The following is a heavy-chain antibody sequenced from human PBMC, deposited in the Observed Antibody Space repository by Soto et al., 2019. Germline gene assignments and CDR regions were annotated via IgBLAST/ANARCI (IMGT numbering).Heavy chain of an antibody. D-gene: IGHD6-6*01. CDR1: GFSFSSYA. CDR3: ARVLCGSSSCHYHFYGMDV. V-gene: IGHV3-23*01. J-gene: IGHJ6*02. Sequence: EVQLLESGGGWVQPGGSLRLSCAASGFSFSSYAMNWVRQAPGKGLECVSVISGSDSSTYYADSVEGRFTISRDNSKNTLYLQMNSLRAEDTAVYYCARVLCGSSSCHYHFYGMDVWGQGTTVTVSS. CDR2: ISGSDSST.